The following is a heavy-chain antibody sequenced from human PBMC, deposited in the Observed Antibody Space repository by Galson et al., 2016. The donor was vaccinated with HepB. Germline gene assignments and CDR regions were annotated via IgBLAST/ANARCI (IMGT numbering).Heavy chain of an antibody. CDR2: IYSGGST. V-gene: IGHV3-53*01. Sequence: SLRLSCAASGFTVSNKYMSWVRQAPGKGLEWLSVIYSGGSTYYADSVKGRFTISRDNSKNTVYLQMNNLRVEDTAVYYYAVEAGIAVAGPEFHYYYGMDVWGQGTTVTVSS. J-gene: IGHJ6*02. CDR1: GFTVSNKY. D-gene: IGHD6-19*01. CDR3: AVEAGIAVAGPEFHYYYGMDV.